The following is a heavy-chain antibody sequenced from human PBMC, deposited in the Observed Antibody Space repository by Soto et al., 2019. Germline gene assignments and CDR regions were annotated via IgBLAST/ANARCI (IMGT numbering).Heavy chain of an antibody. V-gene: IGHV4-34*01. J-gene: IGHJ6*02. D-gene: IGHD2-21*02. CDR2: INHSGTI. CDR1: GGSFSGYY. CDR3: ARADRTLVTSYSLDV. Sequence: QVQLQQWGAGLLKPSETLSLTCAVYGGSFSGYYWTWIRQPPGKGLEWIGEINHSGTINFNPSLKSRPTISLDTSKKHFSLKLSSVTDADTAAYYCARADRTLVTSYSLDVWGQGTTVTVSS.